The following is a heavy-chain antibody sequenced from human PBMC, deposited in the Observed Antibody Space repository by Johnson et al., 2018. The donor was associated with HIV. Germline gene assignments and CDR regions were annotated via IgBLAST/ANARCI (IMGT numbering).Heavy chain of an antibody. Sequence: MLLVESGGGLVQPGGSLRLSCAASGFTFSNAWMSWVRQAPGKGLEWVGRIKSKTDGGTTDYAAPVKGRFTISRDDSKNTLYLQMNSLKSEETAVYYCATGASSTWSLGALDIWGQGTMVTVSS. D-gene: IGHD6-13*01. CDR3: ATGASSTWSLGALDI. CDR2: IKSKTDGGTT. V-gene: IGHV3-15*01. J-gene: IGHJ3*02. CDR1: GFTFSNAW.